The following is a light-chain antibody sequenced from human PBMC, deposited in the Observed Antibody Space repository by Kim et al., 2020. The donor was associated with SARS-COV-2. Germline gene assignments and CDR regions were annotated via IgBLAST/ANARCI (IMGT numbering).Light chain of an antibody. CDR2: DVS. Sequence: QSALTQPASVSGSPGQSITISCTGTSSDVGGYNYVSLYQQHPGKAPKLMIYDVSNRPSGVSNRFSGSKSGNTASLTISGLQAEDEADYYCSSYTSISGKVFGGGTQLTVL. CDR1: SSDVGGYNY. CDR3: SSYTSISGKV. V-gene: IGLV2-14*03. J-gene: IGLJ2*01.